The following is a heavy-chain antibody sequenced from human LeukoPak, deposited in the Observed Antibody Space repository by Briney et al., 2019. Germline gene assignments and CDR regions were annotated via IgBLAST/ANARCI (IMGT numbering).Heavy chain of an antibody. CDR3: ARASSYDILTGYSDNWFDP. Sequence: SETLSLTCTVSGGSISSSSYYWGWIRQPPGKGLEWIGSIYYSGSTYYNPSLKSRVTISVDTSKNQFSLKLSSVTAADTAVYYCARASSYDILTGYSDNWFDPWGQGTLVTVSS. CDR2: IYYSGST. V-gene: IGHV4-39*07. CDR1: GGSISSSSYY. J-gene: IGHJ5*02. D-gene: IGHD3-9*01.